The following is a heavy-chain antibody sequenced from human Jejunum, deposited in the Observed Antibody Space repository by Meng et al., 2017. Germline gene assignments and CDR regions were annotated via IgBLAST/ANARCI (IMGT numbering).Heavy chain of an antibody. CDR3: ARYEHSVEF. J-gene: IGHJ4*02. CDR2: IKTDGSER. CDR1: GFTFNNYW. V-gene: IGHV3-7*01. D-gene: IGHD2-15*01. Sequence: GESLKISCAASGFTFNNYWMSWVRQVPGQGLEWVANIKTDGSERYYVDSVKGRFIISRDNVKSSLSLQMNSLRAEDTAVYYCARYEHSVEFWGQGTLVTVSS.